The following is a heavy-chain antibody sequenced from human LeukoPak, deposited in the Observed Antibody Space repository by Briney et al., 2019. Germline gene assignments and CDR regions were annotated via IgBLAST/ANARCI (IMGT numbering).Heavy chain of an antibody. CDR1: GGTFSSYA. CDR2: IITIFGTA. D-gene: IGHD6-6*01. Sequence: ASVKVSCKTSGGTFSSYAISWVRQAPGQGLEWKGGIITIFGTANKAQKFQGRVTITTDESTSKSCMELSTLRSQATAVYYGASRYSSSSAVSFDYWGQGTLVTVSS. J-gene: IGHJ4*02. CDR3: ASRYSSSSAVSFDY. V-gene: IGHV1-69*05.